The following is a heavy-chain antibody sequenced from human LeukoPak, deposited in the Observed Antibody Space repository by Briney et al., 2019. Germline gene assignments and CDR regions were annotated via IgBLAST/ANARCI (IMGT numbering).Heavy chain of an antibody. V-gene: IGHV3-30*03. CDR2: ISYDGSNK. J-gene: IGHJ4*02. CDR1: GFTFSSYG. Sequence: GRSLRLSCAASGFTFSSYGMHWVRQAPGKGLEWVAAISYDGSNKYYADSVKGRFTISRDNSKNTLYLQMNSLRAEDTAVYYCARVGVSSSSTWYLFDYWGQGTLVTVSS. CDR3: ARVGVSSSSTWYLFDY. D-gene: IGHD6-13*01.